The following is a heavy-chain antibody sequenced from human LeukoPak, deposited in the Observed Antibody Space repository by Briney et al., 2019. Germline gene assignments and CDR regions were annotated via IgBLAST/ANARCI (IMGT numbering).Heavy chain of an antibody. D-gene: IGHD3-10*01. V-gene: IGHV1-18*01. J-gene: IGHJ6*02. CDR3: AREVYRDYYYSTGMDV. Sequence: ASVKVSCKASGYPFNPYGITWVRQAPGQGLEWMGWISVYNGNTDSEQKFQGRVTMTTDTSTSTAYMELRSLRSDDTAVYYCAREVYRDYYYSTGMDVWGQGTTVTISS. CDR2: ISVYNGNT. CDR1: GYPFNPYG.